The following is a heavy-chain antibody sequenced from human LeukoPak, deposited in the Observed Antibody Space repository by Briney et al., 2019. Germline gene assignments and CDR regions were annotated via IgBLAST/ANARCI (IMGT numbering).Heavy chain of an antibody. CDR2: INPNSGGT. Sequence: ASVKVSCKTSGYSFTDYYMHWVRQAPGQGLEWMGWINPNSGGTNYAQKFQGRVTMTRDTSISTAYMELSRLRSDDTAVYYCAREVGIGDLYYFDYWGQGTLVTVSS. CDR1: GYSFTDYY. J-gene: IGHJ4*02. D-gene: IGHD3-10*01. V-gene: IGHV1-2*02. CDR3: AREVGIGDLYYFDY.